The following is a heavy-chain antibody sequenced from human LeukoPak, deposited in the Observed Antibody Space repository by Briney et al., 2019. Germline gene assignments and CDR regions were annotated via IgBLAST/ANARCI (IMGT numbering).Heavy chain of an antibody. CDR1: GYSFTSYG. Sequence: GASVKVSCKASGYSFTSYGISWVRQAPGQGLEWMGWISAYNGNTNYAQKFQGRVTLTTNTSTSTAYMELWSLRSDDTAVYYRARSDGTRRSHFDYWGQGTLVTVSS. CDR2: ISAYNGNT. D-gene: IGHD1-14*01. CDR3: ARSDGTRRSHFDY. J-gene: IGHJ4*02. V-gene: IGHV1-18*01.